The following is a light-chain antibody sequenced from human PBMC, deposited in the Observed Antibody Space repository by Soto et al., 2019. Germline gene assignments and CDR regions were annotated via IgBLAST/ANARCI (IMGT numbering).Light chain of an antibody. V-gene: IGKV1-39*01. CDR2: AAS. CDR1: QSISSY. Sequence: TLPPSTLLLSLVDRATITCRASQSISSYLNWYQHKPGKAPKLLIYAASSLQSGVPSRFSGSGSGTDFTLTSSRLQPEEFATYYCQQSEITLMFGQGTKVEIK. CDR3: QQSEITLM. J-gene: IGKJ1*01.